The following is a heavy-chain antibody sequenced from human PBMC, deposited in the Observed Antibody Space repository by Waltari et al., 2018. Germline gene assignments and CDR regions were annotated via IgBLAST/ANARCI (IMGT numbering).Heavy chain of an antibody. CDR2: IMSKAYGGTP. J-gene: IGHJ4*02. CDR1: GLVFSSFS. Sequence: EVQLVESGGGLTQPGRSLRLSCTTSGLVFSSFSISWVRQAPGKGLEWVGFIMSKAYGGTPKYAASVRDRFTMSRDDSKSIAYLEMNSLKTEDTAMYFCTTQNTFWSWSYWGRGTLVTVSS. V-gene: IGHV3-49*04. D-gene: IGHD3-3*01. CDR3: TTQNTFWSWSY.